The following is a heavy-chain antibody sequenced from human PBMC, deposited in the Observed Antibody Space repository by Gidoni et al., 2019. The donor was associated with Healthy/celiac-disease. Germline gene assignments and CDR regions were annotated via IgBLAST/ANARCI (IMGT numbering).Heavy chain of an antibody. Sequence: QVQLVESGGGVVQPGRSLRLSCAASGFTFSSYGMHWVRQAPGKGLEWVAVIWYDGSNKYYADSVKGRFTISRDNSKNTLYLQMNSLRAEDTAVYYCARDLYVWGSYRSRSLRYWGQGTLVTVSS. CDR2: IWYDGSNK. D-gene: IGHD3-16*02. CDR1: GFTFSSYG. J-gene: IGHJ4*02. V-gene: IGHV3-33*08. CDR3: ARDLYVWGSYRSRSLRY.